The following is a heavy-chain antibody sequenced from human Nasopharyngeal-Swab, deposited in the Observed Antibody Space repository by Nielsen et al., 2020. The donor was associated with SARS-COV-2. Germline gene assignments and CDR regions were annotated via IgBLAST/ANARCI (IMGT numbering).Heavy chain of an antibody. CDR1: GFTFSSYG. V-gene: IGHV3-30*18. J-gene: IGHJ3*02. D-gene: IGHD3-16*01. CDR2: ISYDGSNK. CDR3: VKDLRGKYAFDI. Sequence: GGSLRLSCAASGFTFSSYGTHWVRQAPGKGLEWVSLISYDGSNKRYADSVKGRFSISRDNSKNTLYLQMNSLRAEDTAVYWCVKDLRGKYAFDIWGQGTMVTVSS.